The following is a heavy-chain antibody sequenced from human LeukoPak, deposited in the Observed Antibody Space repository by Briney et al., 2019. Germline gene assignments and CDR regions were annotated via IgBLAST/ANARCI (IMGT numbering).Heavy chain of an antibody. CDR3: ARNGGYGDLGYGMDV. Sequence: PSETLSLTCTVSGGSISSSSYYWGWIRQPPGKGLEWIGSIYYSGSTYYNPSLKSRVTISVDTSKNQFSLKLSSVTAADTAVYYCARNGGYGDLGYGMDVWGQGTTVTVSS. V-gene: IGHV4-39*07. CDR2: IYYSGST. D-gene: IGHD4-17*01. CDR1: GGSISSSSYY. J-gene: IGHJ6*02.